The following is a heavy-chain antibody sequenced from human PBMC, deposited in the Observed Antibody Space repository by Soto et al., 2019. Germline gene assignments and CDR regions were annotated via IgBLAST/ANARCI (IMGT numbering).Heavy chain of an antibody. J-gene: IGHJ6*03. CDR2: INHSGST. V-gene: IGHV4-34*01. CDR3: ARVGWDVNYYYYMDV. CDR1: GGSFSGYY. D-gene: IGHD1-26*01. Sequence: SETLSLTCAVYGGSFSGYYWSWIRQPPGKGLEWIGEINHSGSTNYNPSLKSRVTISVDTSKNQFSLKLSSVTAADTAVYYCARVGWDVNYYYYMDVWGKGTTVTVSS.